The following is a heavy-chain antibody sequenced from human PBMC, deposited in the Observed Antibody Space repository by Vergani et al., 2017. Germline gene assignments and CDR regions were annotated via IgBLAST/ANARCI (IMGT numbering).Heavy chain of an antibody. CDR3: ARGGKGIIMVVPSTHL. Sequence: QVKLEESGGGVVQPGRSLRLSCAASGFSFGNYAMHWVREAPGKGLEWVGVISYDGTEKKYADSVNGRFTISRDNSKKMMSLQMNSLRVKDTAVYYCARGGKGIIMVVPSTHLWGQGTQVSVS. V-gene: IGHV3-30-3*01. J-gene: IGHJ4*02. D-gene: IGHD2-15*01. CDR1: GFSFGNYA. CDR2: ISYDGTEK.